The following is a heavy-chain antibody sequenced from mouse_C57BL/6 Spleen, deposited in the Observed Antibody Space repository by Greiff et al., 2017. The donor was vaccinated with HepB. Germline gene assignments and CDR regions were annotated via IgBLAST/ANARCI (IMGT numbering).Heavy chain of an antibody. D-gene: IGHD1-1*01. V-gene: IGHV1-52*01. J-gene: IGHJ4*01. CDR3: ARDTLDYYGSGAMDY. Sequence: QVQLQQPGAELVRPGSSVKLSCKASGYTFTSYWMHWVKQRPIQGLEWIGNIDPSDSETHYNQKFKDKATLTVDKSSSTAYMQLSSLTSEDSAVYYCARDTLDYYGSGAMDYWGQGTSVTVSS. CDR2: IDPSDSET. CDR1: GYTFTSYW.